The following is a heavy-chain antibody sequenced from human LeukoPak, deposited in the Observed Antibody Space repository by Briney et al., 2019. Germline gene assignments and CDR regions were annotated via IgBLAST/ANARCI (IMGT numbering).Heavy chain of an antibody. Sequence: GGSLRLSCVASGFSFSDYYMSWIRQAPGEGLVWVSRINSDGRNTNYADSVKGRFTISRDNAKNTLFLQMNSLRAEDTAVYYCARPRSYEAFDIWGQGTMVTVSS. CDR3: ARPRSYEAFDI. D-gene: IGHD6-6*01. CDR1: GFSFSDYY. CDR2: INSDGRNT. J-gene: IGHJ3*02. V-gene: IGHV3-74*01.